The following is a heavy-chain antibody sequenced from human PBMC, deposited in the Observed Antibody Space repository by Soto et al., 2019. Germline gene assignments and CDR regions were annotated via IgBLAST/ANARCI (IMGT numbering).Heavy chain of an antibody. CDR2: SNSDGKRT. CDR1: GFSVSDYW. Sequence: VQLVESGGGLLQPGGSLRLSCAASGFSVSDYWMHWVRQAPGKGLVWVSRSNSDGKRTNYADFVKGRFTISRDSAKNTLYLQMNSLTVEDTAIYYCISFVTALDGFDVWGQGTKVAVSS. CDR3: ISFVTALDGFDV. D-gene: IGHD3-16*01. J-gene: IGHJ3*01. V-gene: IGHV3-74*01.